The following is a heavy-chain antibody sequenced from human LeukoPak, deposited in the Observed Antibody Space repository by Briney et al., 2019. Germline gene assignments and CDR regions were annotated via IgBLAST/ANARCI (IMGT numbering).Heavy chain of an antibody. Sequence: SETLSLTCTVSGGSTRGYNWSWIRQPVGKGLEWMGRVYSSGSTDYNPPLKSRVTMSVDTSKNQFSLNLNSVTAADTAVYYCAREKVRYCSGGSCYFETFDTWGQGTMVTVSS. CDR2: VYSSGST. V-gene: IGHV4-4*07. J-gene: IGHJ3*02. D-gene: IGHD2-15*01. CDR3: AREKVRYCSGGSCYFETFDT. CDR1: GGSTRGYN.